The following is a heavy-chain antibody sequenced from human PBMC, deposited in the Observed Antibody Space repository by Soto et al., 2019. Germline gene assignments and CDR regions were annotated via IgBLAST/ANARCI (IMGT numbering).Heavy chain of an antibody. CDR1: GFTFSSYA. J-gene: IGHJ4*02. Sequence: QVQLVESGGGVVQPGRSLRLSCAASGFTFSSYAMHWVRQAPGKGLEWVAVISYDGSNKYYADSVKGRFTISRDNSKNMLYLQMNSLRAEDTAVYYCARVTDTGYSTSYWGQGTLVTVSS. CDR3: ARVTDTGYSTSY. D-gene: IGHD6-13*01. CDR2: ISYDGSNK. V-gene: IGHV3-30-3*01.